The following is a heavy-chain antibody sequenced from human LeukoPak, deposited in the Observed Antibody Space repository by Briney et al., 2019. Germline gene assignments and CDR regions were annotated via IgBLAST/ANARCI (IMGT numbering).Heavy chain of an antibody. CDR2: INHSGST. CDR3: ARPLGSGWKPFDY. Sequence: SETLSLTCAVYGGSFSGYYWSWVRQPPGKGLEWIGEINHSGSTNYNPSLKSRVTISVDTSKHQFSLKLSSVTAADTAVFYCARPLGSGWKPFDYWGQGTLVTVSS. V-gene: IGHV4-34*01. J-gene: IGHJ4*02. D-gene: IGHD6-19*01. CDR1: GGSFSGYY.